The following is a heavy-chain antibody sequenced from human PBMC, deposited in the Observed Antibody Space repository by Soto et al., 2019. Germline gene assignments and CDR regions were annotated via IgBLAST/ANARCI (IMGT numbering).Heavy chain of an antibody. J-gene: IGHJ3*02. CDR3: AATGYSSSRDAFDI. V-gene: IGHV4-30-2*05. CDR2: IYYSGST. Sequence: SETLSLTCAVSGGSISSGGYSWSWIRQPPGKGLEWIGYIYYSGSTYYNPSLKSRVTISVDTSKNQFSLKLSSVTAADTAVYYCAATGYSSSRDAFDIWGQGTMVTVSS. CDR1: GGSISSGGYS. D-gene: IGHD6-13*01.